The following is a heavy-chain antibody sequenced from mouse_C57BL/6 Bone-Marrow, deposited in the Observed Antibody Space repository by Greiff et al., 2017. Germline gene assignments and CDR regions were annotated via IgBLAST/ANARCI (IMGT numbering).Heavy chain of an antibody. CDR1: GYTFTSYT. J-gene: IGHJ2*01. CDR2: INPSSGYT. D-gene: IGHD2-5*01. V-gene: IGHV1-4*01. CDR3: ARGDYSNYYFDY. Sequence: QVQLQQSGAELARPGASVKMSCKASGYTFTSYTMHWVKQRPGQGLEWIGYINPSSGYTKYNQKFKDKATLTADKSSSTAYMQLSSLTSEDSAVYYCARGDYSNYYFDYWGQGTTLTVSS.